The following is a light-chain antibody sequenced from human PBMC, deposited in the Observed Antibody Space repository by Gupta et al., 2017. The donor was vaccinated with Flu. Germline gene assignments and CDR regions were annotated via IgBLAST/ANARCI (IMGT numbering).Light chain of an antibody. CDR3: QHYNSYSYT. Sequence: DIQMPQSPSTLSASVGDRVTITFRASQSISSWLAWYQQKPGKAPKLLIYKASSLESGVPSRFSGSGSGTEFTLTISSLQPDDFATYYCQHYNSYSYTFGQGTKLEIK. V-gene: IGKV1-5*03. CDR1: QSISSW. CDR2: KAS. J-gene: IGKJ2*01.